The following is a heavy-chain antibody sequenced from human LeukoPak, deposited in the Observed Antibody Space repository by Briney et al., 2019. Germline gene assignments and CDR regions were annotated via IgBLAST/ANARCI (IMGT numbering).Heavy chain of an antibody. J-gene: IGHJ4*02. D-gene: IGHD6-19*01. CDR3: ASYSSGWMYYFDY. V-gene: IGHV4-59*01. CDR1: GGSISSYY. CDR2: IYYSGST. Sequence: SETLSLTCTVSGGSISSYYWSWIRQPPGKGLEWIGYIYYSGSTNYNPSLKSRVTISVDTSKNQFSLKLSSVTAADTAVYYCASYSSGWMYYFDYWGQGTLVTVSS.